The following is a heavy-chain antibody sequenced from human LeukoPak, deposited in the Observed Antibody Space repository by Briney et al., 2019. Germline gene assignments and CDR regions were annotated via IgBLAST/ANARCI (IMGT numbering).Heavy chain of an antibody. CDR3: ARDLEGLYCSGGSCYGPTDY. V-gene: IGHV3-30-3*01. CDR1: GFTFSSYA. D-gene: IGHD2-15*01. J-gene: IGHJ4*02. CDR2: ISYDGSNK. Sequence: PGGSLRLSCAASGFTFSSYAMHWVRQAPGKGLEWVAVISYDGSNKYYADSVKGRFTISRDNSKNTLYLQMNSLRAEDTAVYYCARDLEGLYCSGGSCYGPTDYWGQGTLVTVSS.